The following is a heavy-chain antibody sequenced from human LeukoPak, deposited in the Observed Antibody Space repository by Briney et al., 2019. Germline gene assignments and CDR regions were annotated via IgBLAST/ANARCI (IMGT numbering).Heavy chain of an antibody. V-gene: IGHV3-11*03. CDR2: ISTSTSHT. CDR3: ARYNYVYGAIDY. J-gene: IGHJ4*02. D-gene: IGHD5-18*01. Sequence: KPRGSLRLSCAASRFTFSDYYMSWIRQAPGKGLEWVSFISTSTSHTNHADSVKGRFTISRDNAKNSLYLQMNSLRAEDTAVYYCARYNYVYGAIDYWGQGTLVTVSS. CDR1: RFTFSDYY.